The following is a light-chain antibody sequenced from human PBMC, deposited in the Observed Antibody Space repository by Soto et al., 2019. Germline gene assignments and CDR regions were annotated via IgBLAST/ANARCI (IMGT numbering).Light chain of an antibody. CDR2: RAS. V-gene: IGKV3-20*01. CDR1: QSVSNNY. Sequence: EIVLTQSPCTLSLSPGERATLSCRASQSVSNNYVAWYQQKPGQAPRLLIFRASNKATGVPDRFSGSGSGTEFTLTISSLQSEDFAVYYCQQYNNWPPITFGQGTRLEIK. J-gene: IGKJ5*01. CDR3: QQYNNWPPIT.